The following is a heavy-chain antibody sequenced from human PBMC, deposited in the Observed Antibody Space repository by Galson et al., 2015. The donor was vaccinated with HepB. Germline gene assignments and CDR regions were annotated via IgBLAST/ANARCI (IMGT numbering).Heavy chain of an antibody. CDR2: IIPILGIA. CDR3: AREDGSLTYYYYGMDV. D-gene: IGHD2-15*01. CDR1: GGTFSSYA. J-gene: IGHJ6*02. V-gene: IGHV1-69*04. Sequence: SVKVSCKASGGTFSSYAISWVRQAPGQGLEWMGRIIPILGIANYAQKFKGRVTITADKSTSTAYMELSSLRSEDTAVYYCAREDGSLTYYYYGMDVWGQGTTGTVSS.